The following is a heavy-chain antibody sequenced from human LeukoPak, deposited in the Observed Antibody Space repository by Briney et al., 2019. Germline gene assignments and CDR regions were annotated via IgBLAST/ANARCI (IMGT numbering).Heavy chain of an antibody. V-gene: IGHV4-59*12. Sequence: SETLSLTCSVSDGSINSYYWNWIRRPPGKGLEWIGYIYYNGNTNYSPSLKSRVTMSVDTSKNLFSLKVSSVTAADTAVYYCARDRDTMDVWGQGTTVTVSS. D-gene: IGHD5-18*01. CDR3: ARDRDTMDV. J-gene: IGHJ6*02. CDR2: IYYNGNT. CDR1: DGSINSYY.